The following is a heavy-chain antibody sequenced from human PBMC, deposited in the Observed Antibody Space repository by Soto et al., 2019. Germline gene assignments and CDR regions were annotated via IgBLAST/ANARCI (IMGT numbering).Heavy chain of an antibody. J-gene: IGHJ4*02. CDR2: ISSSSSYI. CDR1: GFTFSSYS. D-gene: IGHD1-26*01. Sequence: PGGSLRLSCAASGFTFSSYSMNWVRQAPGKGLEWVSSISSSSSYIYYAASVKGRITISRGDSNNSLYLQIHSLKTEDTAVYYSARVRLGAPTRFFAYWGQGTLVPVSS. V-gene: IGHV3-21*04. CDR3: ARVRLGAPTRFFAY.